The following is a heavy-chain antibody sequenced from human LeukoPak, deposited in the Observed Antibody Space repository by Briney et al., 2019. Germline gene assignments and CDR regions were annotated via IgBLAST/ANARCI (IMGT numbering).Heavy chain of an antibody. V-gene: IGHV4-61*02. Sequence: SETLSLTCTVSGGSISSSSYYWGWIRQPAGKGLEWIGRIYTSGSTNYNPSLKSRVTMSVDTSKNQFSLKLSSVTAADTAVYYCARNYDYVWGSNDYWGQGTLVTVSS. D-gene: IGHD3-16*01. CDR3: ARNYDYVWGSNDY. CDR2: IYTSGST. J-gene: IGHJ4*02. CDR1: GGSISSSSYY.